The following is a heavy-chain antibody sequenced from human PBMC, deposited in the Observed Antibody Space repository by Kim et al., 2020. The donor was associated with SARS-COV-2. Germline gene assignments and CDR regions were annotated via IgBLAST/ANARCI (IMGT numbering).Heavy chain of an antibody. D-gene: IGHD6-13*01. V-gene: IGHV4-4*07. CDR3: ARDSLRIPYSSSWTGLGYSSRYYGMDV. CDR1: GGSISSYY. CDR2: IYTSGST. Sequence: SETLSLTCTVSGGSISSYYWSWIRQPAGKGLEWIGRIYTSGSTNYNPSLKSRVTMSVDTSKNQFSLKLSSVTAADTAVYYCARDSLRIPYSSSWTGLGYSSRYYGMDVWGQGTTVTVSS. J-gene: IGHJ6*02.